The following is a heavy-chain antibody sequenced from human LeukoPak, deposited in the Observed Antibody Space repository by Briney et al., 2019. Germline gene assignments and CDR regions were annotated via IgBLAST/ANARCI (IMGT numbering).Heavy chain of an antibody. Sequence: ETSETLSLTCTVSGGSISSYYWSWIRQPPGKGLEWIGYIYYSGSTNYNPSLKSRVTISVDTSKNQFSLKLSSVTAADTAVYYCARGLSHDFWSGYKPTGFDYWGQGTLVTVSS. CDR2: IYYSGST. D-gene: IGHD3-3*01. V-gene: IGHV4-59*01. J-gene: IGHJ4*02. CDR3: ARGLSHDFWSGYKPTGFDY. CDR1: GGSISSYY.